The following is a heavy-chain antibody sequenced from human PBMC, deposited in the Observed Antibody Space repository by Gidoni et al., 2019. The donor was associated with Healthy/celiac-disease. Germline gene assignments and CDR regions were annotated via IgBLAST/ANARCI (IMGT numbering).Heavy chain of an antibody. CDR2: IKQDGSEK. J-gene: IGHJ6*02. V-gene: IGHV3-7*01. Sequence: EVQLVASGGGLVQPGGSLRLSGASSGSTFSTFWISWGRQAPGKGLEWVANIKQDGSEKYYVDSVKGRFTISRDNAKNSLYLQMNSLRAEDTAVYYCARHYYDSSGYYYHYYYYGMDVWGQGTTVTVSS. CDR3: ARHYYDSSGYYYHYYYYGMDV. D-gene: IGHD3-22*01. CDR1: GSTFSTFW.